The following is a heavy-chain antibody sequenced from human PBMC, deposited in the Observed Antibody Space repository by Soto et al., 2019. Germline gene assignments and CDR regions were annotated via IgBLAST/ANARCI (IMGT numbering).Heavy chain of an antibody. V-gene: IGHV4-31*03. CDR3: ARSRSGYSPFDY. CDR1: GGSISSGGYY. D-gene: IGHD3-3*01. CDR2: IYYSGST. J-gene: IGHJ4*02. Sequence: SETLSLTCTVSGGSISSGGYYWSWIRQHPGKGLEWLGYIYYSGSTYYNPSLKSRVTISVDTSKNQFSLKLSSVTAADTAAYYCARSRSGYSPFDYWGQGTLVTVSS.